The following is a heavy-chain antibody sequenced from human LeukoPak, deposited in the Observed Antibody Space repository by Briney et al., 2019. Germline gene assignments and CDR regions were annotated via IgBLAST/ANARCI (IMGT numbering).Heavy chain of an antibody. CDR2: IDDSGST. Sequence: SETLSLTCTVSGGSISSSSYYWGWIRQPPGKGLEWIGSIDDSGSTYHNPSLKSRVTISVDTSKNQFSLKLSSVTAADTAVYYCARLPLWSGYVDYWGQGTLVTVSS. V-gene: IGHV4-39*01. D-gene: IGHD3-3*01. CDR1: GGSISSSSYY. J-gene: IGHJ4*02. CDR3: ARLPLWSGYVDY.